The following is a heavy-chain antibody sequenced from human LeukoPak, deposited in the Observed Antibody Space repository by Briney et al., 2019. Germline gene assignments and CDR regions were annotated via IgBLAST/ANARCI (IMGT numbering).Heavy chain of an antibody. J-gene: IGHJ3*01. CDR3: VRPDRIFGVPAAFDA. CDR1: GGSFSDYP. Sequence: SVKVSCKASGGSFSDYPINWVRQAPGQGLEWLGGIIPKYSASNYAQAFQGRVTITADESTNTVYMEMSGLRPDDTGVYYCVRPDRIFGVPAAFDAWGQGTLVAVSS. V-gene: IGHV1-69*13. CDR2: IIPKYSAS. D-gene: IGHD3-3*02.